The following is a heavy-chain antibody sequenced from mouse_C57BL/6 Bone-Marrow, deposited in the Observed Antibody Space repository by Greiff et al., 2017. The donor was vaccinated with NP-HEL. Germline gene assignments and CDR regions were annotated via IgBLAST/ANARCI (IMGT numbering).Heavy chain of an antibody. CDR3: AREIHYAWFAY. J-gene: IGHJ3*01. CDR2: IDPSDSYT. D-gene: IGHD1-1*02. V-gene: IGHV1-50*01. CDR1: GYTFTSYW. Sequence: VQLQQSGAELVKPGASVKLSCKASGYTFTSYWMQWVKQRPGQGLEWIGEIDPSDSYTNYNQKFKGKATLTVDTSSSTAYMQLSSLTSEDSAVYYCAREIHYAWFAYWGQGTLVTVSA.